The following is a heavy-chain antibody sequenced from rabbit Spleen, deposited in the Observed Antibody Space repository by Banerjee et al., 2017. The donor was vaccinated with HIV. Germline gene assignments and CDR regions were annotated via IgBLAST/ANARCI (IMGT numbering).Heavy chain of an antibody. D-gene: IGHD8-1*01. CDR2: IGTGSGST. CDR1: GFTISSGYY. V-gene: IGHV1S40*01. Sequence: QSLEESGGDLVKPGASLTLTCTASGFTISSGYYMCWVRQAPGKGLEWIGCIGTGSGSTYYASWANGRFTISSDNAQNTVDLKMTSLTVADTATYFCTRSWGDNSFYDFNLWGQGTLVTVS. J-gene: IGHJ4*01. CDR3: TRSWGDNSFYDFNL.